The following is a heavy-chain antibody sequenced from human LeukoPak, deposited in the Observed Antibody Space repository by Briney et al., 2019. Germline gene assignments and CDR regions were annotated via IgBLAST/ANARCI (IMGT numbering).Heavy chain of an antibody. D-gene: IGHD1-1*01. CDR2: IYYTGST. V-gene: IGHV4-59*08. Sequence: AGTLSLTCSVSGGSFSTYYWSWIRQPPGKGLEWIGYIYYTGSTNYHPSFKSRVTISVDASKNPFSLELSSVTAADTAVYYCARRRAYINNWYYFDSWGKGTLVT. CDR3: ARRRAYINNWYYFDS. CDR1: GGSFSTYY. J-gene: IGHJ4*02.